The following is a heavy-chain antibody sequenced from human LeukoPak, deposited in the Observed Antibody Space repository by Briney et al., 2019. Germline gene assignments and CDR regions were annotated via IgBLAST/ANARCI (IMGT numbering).Heavy chain of an antibody. CDR3: AKDLSGSLVGATIDY. J-gene: IGHJ4*02. CDR2: ISGSGGST. V-gene: IGHV3-23*01. CDR1: GFTFSSYA. D-gene: IGHD1-26*01. Sequence: PGGSLRLSCAASGFTFSSYAMSWVRQAPGKGLEWVSAISGSGGSTYYADSVKGRFTISRDNSENTLYLQMNSLRAEDTAVYYCAKDLSGSLVGATIDYWGQGTLVTVSS.